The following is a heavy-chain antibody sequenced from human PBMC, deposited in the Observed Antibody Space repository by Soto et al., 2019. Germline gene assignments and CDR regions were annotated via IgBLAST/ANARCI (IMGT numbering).Heavy chain of an antibody. V-gene: IGHV1-2*02. J-gene: IGHJ6*02. CDR1: GYTFTGYY. D-gene: IGHD2-21*02. CDR3: ARDLYCGGDCSWTFYYYYYGMDV. CDR2: INPNSGGT. Sequence: ASVKVSCKASGYTFTGYYMHWVRQAPGQGLEWMGWINPNSGGTNYAQKFQGRVTMTRDTSISTAYMELSRLSSDDPAVYYCARDLYCGGDCSWTFYYYYYGMDVWGQGTTVTVSS.